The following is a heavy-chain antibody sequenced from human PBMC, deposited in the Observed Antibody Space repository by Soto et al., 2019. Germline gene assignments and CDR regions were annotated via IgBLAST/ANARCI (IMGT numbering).Heavy chain of an antibody. D-gene: IGHD6-19*01. CDR3: ARDLPSIALACYYYGMDV. CDR2: ISAYNGNT. V-gene: IGHV1-18*04. J-gene: IGHJ6*02. CDR1: GYTFTSYG. Sequence: ASVKVSCKASGYTFTSYGISWVRQAPGEGLEWMGWISAYNGNTNYAQKLQGRVTMTTDTSKSTAYMELRSLRSNDTAVYYCARDLPSIALACYYYGMDVWGQGTTVTVSS.